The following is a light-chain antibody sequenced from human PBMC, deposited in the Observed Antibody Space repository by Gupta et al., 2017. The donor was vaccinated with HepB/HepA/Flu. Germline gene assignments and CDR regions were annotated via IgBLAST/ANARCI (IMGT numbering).Light chain of an antibody. CDR2: GAS. CDR1: QSISSF. V-gene: IGKV3-11*01. CDR3: QQRYNWPLT. J-gene: IGKJ4*01. Sequence: EIVLTQSPGTLSLSPGERATLSCRASQSISSFLAWYQQTPGQAPRLLIDGASNRATGIPARCSGSGSGTDFTLTISNLEPEDFAVYYCQQRYNWPLTFGGGTKVEIK.